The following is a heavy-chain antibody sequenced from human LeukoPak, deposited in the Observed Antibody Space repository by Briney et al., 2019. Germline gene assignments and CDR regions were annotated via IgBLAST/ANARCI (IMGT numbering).Heavy chain of an antibody. D-gene: IGHD2-2*01. CDR1: GGSISSSSYY. V-gene: IGHV4-39*07. CDR3: ARGPPDCSSTSCYAFDAFDI. J-gene: IGHJ3*02. Sequence: SETLSLTCTVSGGSISSSSYYWGWIRQPPGKGLEWIGSIYYSGSTYYNPSLKGRVTISVDTSKNQFSLKLSSVTAADTAVYYCARGPPDCSSTSCYAFDAFDIWGQGTMVTVSS. CDR2: IYYSGST.